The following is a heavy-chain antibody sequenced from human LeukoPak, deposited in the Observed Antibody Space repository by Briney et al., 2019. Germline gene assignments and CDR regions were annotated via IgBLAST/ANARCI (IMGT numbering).Heavy chain of an antibody. CDR3: ARGYCSSATCRHFDY. CDR2: ISVYNGNT. D-gene: IGHD2-2*01. J-gene: IGHJ4*02. V-gene: IGHV1-18*01. Sequence: ASVNVSCKASGYAFTNYAISWVRQAPGQGLEWMGWISVYNGNTNYAQKLQGRVTMTVDTSTTTDYMELRSRRSDDTAVYYCARGYCSSATCRHFDYWGQGALVTVSS. CDR1: GYAFTNYA.